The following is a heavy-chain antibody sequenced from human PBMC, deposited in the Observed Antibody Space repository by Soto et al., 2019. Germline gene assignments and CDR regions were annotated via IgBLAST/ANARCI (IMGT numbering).Heavy chain of an antibody. CDR2: INHSGST. CDR3: ARQEVRGVADY. J-gene: IGHJ4*02. Sequence: QVQLQQWGAGLLKPSETLSLTCAVYGGSFSGYYWSWIRQPPGKGLEWIGEINHSGSTNYNPALKSRVTRSVDTSKNQFPRKLSSVTAADTAVYYCARQEVRGVADYWGQGTLVTVSS. V-gene: IGHV4-34*01. D-gene: IGHD3-10*01. CDR1: GGSFSGYY.